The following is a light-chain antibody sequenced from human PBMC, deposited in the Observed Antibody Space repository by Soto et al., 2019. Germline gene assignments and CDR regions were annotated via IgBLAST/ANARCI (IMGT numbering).Light chain of an antibody. Sequence: QSVLTQSPSASASLGASVKLTCTLSSRHSSYAIAWHQQQPEKGPRYLMKLNSDGSHSRGAGIPDRFSGSSSGAERFLTISSLQSEDEADYYCQTWGTGSVVFGGGTMLTVL. V-gene: IGLV4-69*01. CDR3: QTWGTGSVV. CDR2: LNSDGSH. CDR1: SRHSSYA. J-gene: IGLJ2*01.